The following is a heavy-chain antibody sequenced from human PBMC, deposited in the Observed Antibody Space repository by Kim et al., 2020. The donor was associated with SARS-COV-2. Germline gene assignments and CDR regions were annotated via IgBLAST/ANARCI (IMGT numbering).Heavy chain of an antibody. Sequence: GGSLRLSCAASGFTFSSFALSWVRQAPGKGLDWVSAFSGSGGGTYYADSVKGRFTISRDTSKNTLYLQMNILRAEDTAVYYFAKDSNLLWDYYGMDVWG. D-gene: IGHD3-10*01. CDR3: AKDSNLLWDYYGMDV. J-gene: IGHJ6*02. CDR2: FSGSGGGT. V-gene: IGHV3-23*01. CDR1: GFTFSSFA.